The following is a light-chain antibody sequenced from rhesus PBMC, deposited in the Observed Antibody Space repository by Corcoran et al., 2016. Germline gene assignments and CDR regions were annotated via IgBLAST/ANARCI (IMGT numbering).Light chain of an antibody. J-gene: IGKJ1*01. CDR3: MQHKAVPWT. V-gene: IGKV2-104*02. CDR1: QSLLDSEDGNTY. CDR2: EVS. Sequence: DIVMTQTPLSLPVTPGEPASISCRSSQSLLDSEDGNTYLDWYLQKPGQSPQLFIYEVSNRAPGVPDRFSGSGAGTDFTLKISKVEAEDVGVYYCMQHKAVPWTFGQGTKVEIK.